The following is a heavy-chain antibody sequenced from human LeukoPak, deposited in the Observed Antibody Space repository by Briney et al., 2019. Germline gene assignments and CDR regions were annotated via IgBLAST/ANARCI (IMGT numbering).Heavy chain of an antibody. CDR3: AKGLSATSMGIDY. J-gene: IGHJ4*02. D-gene: IGHD4-17*01. CDR2: ISGSSGST. V-gene: IGHV3-23*01. CDR1: GFTFSTYA. Sequence: GGSLRLSCAASGFTFSTYAMTWVRQAPGRGLEWVSTISGSSGSTDYADSVKGRFTVSRDNSRNTLYLQMHRVRVDDTAVYYCAKGLSATSMGIDYWGQGTLVTVSS.